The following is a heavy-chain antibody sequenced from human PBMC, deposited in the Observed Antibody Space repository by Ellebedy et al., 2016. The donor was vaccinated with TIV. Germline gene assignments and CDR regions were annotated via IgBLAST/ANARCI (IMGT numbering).Heavy chain of an antibody. CDR1: GLIFSNYN. D-gene: IGHD2-15*01. CDR3: ARGWSTPDS. J-gene: IGHJ5*01. V-gene: IGHV3-21*01. CDR2: IRSTGSDK. Sequence: GESLKISCVGSGLIFSNYNMNWVRQPPGKGLEWVSSIRSTGSDKYYAESVKGRFTISRDNAQNSLSLQIHSLRADVTAVYYCARGWSTPDSWGQGTLVIVSS.